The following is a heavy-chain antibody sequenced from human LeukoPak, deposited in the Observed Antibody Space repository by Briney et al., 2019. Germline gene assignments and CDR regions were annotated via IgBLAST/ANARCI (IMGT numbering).Heavy chain of an antibody. D-gene: IGHD6-13*01. V-gene: IGHV1-2*02. CDR2: INPNSGGT. CDR3: AREARGIAAAGTLFNWFDP. J-gene: IGHJ5*02. Sequence: ASVKVSCKASGYTFTGYYMHWVRQAPGQGLEWMGWINPNSGGTNYAQKFQGRVTMTRDTSISTAYMELSRLRSDDTAVYYCAREARGIAAAGTLFNWFDPWGQGTLVTVSS. CDR1: GYTFTGYY.